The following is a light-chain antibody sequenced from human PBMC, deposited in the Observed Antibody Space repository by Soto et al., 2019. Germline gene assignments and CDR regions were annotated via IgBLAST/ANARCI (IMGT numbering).Light chain of an antibody. CDR3: QQYNNGPPGT. J-gene: IGKJ1*01. V-gene: IGKV3-15*01. CDR2: GAS. Sequence: EIVMTQSPATLSVSPGEGATLSCRASQSVSINLAWYQQKPGQAPRLLIFGASTRATGIPARFSGSGSGTQFTLTISSLQSEDFAVYYCQQYNNGPPGTFGQGTKVDIK. CDR1: QSVSIN.